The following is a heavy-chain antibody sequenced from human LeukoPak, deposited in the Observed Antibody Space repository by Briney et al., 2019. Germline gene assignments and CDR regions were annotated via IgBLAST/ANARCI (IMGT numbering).Heavy chain of an antibody. CDR2: IYYSGST. CDR3: ALTVTNSFDAFDI. V-gene: IGHV4-31*03. Sequence: SETLSLTCTVSGGSISSGGYYWSWIRQHPGKGLEWIGYIYYSGSTYYNPSLKSRVTISVDTSKNQFSLKLSSVTAAGTAVYYCALTVTNSFDAFDIWGQETMVTVSS. CDR1: GGSISSGGYY. J-gene: IGHJ3*02. D-gene: IGHD4-17*01.